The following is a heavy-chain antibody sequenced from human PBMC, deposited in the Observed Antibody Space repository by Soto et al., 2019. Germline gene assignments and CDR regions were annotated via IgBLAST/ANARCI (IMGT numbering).Heavy chain of an antibody. Sequence: EVQLLESGGGLVQPGGSLRLSCAASGFTFSSYAMSWVRQATGKGLEWVSAISGSGGSTYYADSVKGRCTISRDNSKNTLYLQMNSLRAEDTAVYYCAKGSVVVVAATQDYWGQGTLVTVSS. J-gene: IGHJ4*02. CDR2: ISGSGGST. D-gene: IGHD2-15*01. V-gene: IGHV3-23*01. CDR3: AKGSVVVVAATQDY. CDR1: GFTFSSYA.